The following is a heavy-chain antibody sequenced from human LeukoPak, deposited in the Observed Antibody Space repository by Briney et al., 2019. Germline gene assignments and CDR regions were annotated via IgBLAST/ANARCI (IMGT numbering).Heavy chain of an antibody. D-gene: IGHD4-17*01. J-gene: IGHJ5*02. CDR1: RFTFTSYA. CDR2: IRGTGGST. CDR3: AKEPLYGDYAPYNWFDP. Sequence: GRSLRLSCAASRFTFTSYAMSWVRQAPATPLHSLPPIRGTGGSTYYADSVKGRFTISRDNSKNTLYLKMNSLRAEDTAVYYCAKEPLYGDYAPYNWFDPWGQGTLVTGSS. V-gene: IGHV3-23*01.